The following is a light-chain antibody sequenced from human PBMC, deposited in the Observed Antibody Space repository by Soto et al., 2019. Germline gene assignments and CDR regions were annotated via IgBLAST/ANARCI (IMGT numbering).Light chain of an antibody. Sequence: EIVMTQSPATLSVSPGERATLSCRASQSVSRNLGWYQQKPGQAPRLLIYGASTRATGIPARFSGSGSGTEFTLTISSLQSEDFAVYYCQQYNNWPPAFGQGTRLEIK. CDR1: QSVSRN. V-gene: IGKV3-15*01. CDR3: QQYNNWPPA. CDR2: GAS. J-gene: IGKJ5*01.